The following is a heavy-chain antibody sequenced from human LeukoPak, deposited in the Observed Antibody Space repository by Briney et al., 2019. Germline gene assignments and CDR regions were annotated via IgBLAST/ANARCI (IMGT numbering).Heavy chain of an antibody. J-gene: IGHJ6*03. CDR2: FYTSVST. D-gene: IGHD3-22*01. CDR1: GGSISSGPYY. CDR3: ARDYYDSRAFYYYMDV. Sequence: PSQTLSLTCTVSGGSISSGPYYWTWIRQPAGKGLEWIGHFYTSVSTNYNPSLESRVTISVDTSKNQFSLKLSYVTAADTAVYYCARDYYDSRAFYYYMDVWGKGTTVTVSS. V-gene: IGHV4-61*09.